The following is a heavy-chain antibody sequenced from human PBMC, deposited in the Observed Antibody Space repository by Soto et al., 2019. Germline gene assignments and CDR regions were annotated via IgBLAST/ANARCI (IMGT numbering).Heavy chain of an antibody. CDR1: GFTFSDSW. CDR2: IRPDESEK. CDR3: VRGGSNYAS. Sequence: GGSLRLSCTASGFTFSDSWMTWVRQAPGKGLEWVARIRPDESEKKYADSVKGRFSISRDNAKNSMYLQMDSLRGEDTAVYYCVRGGSNYASWGQGTLVTVSS. V-gene: IGHV3-7*01. J-gene: IGHJ5*02. D-gene: IGHD4-4*01.